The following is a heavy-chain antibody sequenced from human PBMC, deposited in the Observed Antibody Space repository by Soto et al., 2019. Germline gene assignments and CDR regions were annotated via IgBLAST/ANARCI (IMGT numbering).Heavy chain of an antibody. CDR1: GGSVSSYQ. Sequence: SETLSLTCTISGGSVSSYQWSWIRQPPGKGLEWIGLTSYSGNTVYNPSLKSRVAFSVDTSKNHFSLTLTSVTAADTAVYYCARDGVGTFDYWGQGTLVTVSS. D-gene: IGHD7-27*01. CDR3: ARDGVGTFDY. J-gene: IGHJ4*02. V-gene: IGHV4-59*02. CDR2: TSYSGNT.